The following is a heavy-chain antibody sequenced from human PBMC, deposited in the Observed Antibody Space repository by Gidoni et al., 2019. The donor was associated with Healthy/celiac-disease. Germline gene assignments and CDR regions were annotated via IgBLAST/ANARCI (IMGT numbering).Heavy chain of an antibody. CDR2: ISSSSMYT. V-gene: IGHV3-11*06. D-gene: IGHD6-6*01. J-gene: IGHJ3*02. CDR3: ARDRQQLAPGAFDI. Sequence: QVQLVESGGGLVKPGGSLRLYCDATGSPFSNYYMSWIRQAPGKGLGWVSYISSSSMYTNYADSVKGRFTISRDNAKNSLYLQMNSLSAEDTAVYYCARDRQQLAPGAFDIWGQGTMVTVSS. CDR1: GSPFSNYY.